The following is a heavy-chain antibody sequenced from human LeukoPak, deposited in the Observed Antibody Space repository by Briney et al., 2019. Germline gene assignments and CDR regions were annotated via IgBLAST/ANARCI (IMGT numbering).Heavy chain of an antibody. V-gene: IGHV3-53*01. J-gene: IGHJ4*02. CDR2: IYSGGST. CDR3: ARAVAGTYFYY. CDR1: GFTVRSNY. Sequence: GGSLRLSCAASGFTVRSNYMNWVRQAPGKGLEWVSVIYSGGSTYYADSVKGRFTISRDNSKNTLYLQMNSLRAEDTAVYYCARAVAGTYFYYWGQGTLVTVSS. D-gene: IGHD6-19*01.